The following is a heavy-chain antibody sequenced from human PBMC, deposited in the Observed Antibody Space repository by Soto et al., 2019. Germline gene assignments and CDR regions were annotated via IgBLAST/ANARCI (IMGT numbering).Heavy chain of an antibody. CDR2: ISYDGSTK. V-gene: IGHV3-30*18. CDR1: GFSFSIYG. J-gene: IGHJ4*02. D-gene: IGHD5-18*01. CDR3: AKDREDTAMVFDY. Sequence: GGSLRLSCAASGFSFSIYGMHWVRLAPGKGLEWVAVISYDGSTKYYADSVKGRFTISRDNSKNTLYLQMNSLRAEDTAVYYCAKDREDTAMVFDYWGQGTLVTVSS.